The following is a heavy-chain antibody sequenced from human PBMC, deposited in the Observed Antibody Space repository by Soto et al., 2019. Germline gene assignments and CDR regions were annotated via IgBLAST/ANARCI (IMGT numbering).Heavy chain of an antibody. CDR2: IYSTGTT. CDR3: AKDGRGSGSHYNSFGY. D-gene: IGHD3-10*01. J-gene: IGHJ4*02. V-gene: IGHV3-53*01. CDR1: GFTVGNNY. Sequence: EVQLVESGGGLIQPGGSLKLSCAASGFTVGNNYMSWARQAPGKGLEWVSLIYSTGTTKYADSVKGRFTVSRDNAKNKLYLQMNSLRAEDTAVYYCAKDGRGSGSHYNSFGYWGQGTLVTVSS.